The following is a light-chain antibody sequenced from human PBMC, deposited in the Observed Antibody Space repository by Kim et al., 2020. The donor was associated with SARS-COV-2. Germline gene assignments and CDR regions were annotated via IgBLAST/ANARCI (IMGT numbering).Light chain of an antibody. V-gene: IGLV2-14*03. CDR2: DVS. Sequence: HSTTISVTRPSSDVGGYDYVSWYQHHPGKAPELMIYDVSNRPSGVSNRFSGSKSGNTASLTISGLQAEDEADYYCSSYTGSTPYVFGTGTKVTVL. J-gene: IGLJ1*01. CDR1: SSDVGGYDY. CDR3: SSYTGSTPYV.